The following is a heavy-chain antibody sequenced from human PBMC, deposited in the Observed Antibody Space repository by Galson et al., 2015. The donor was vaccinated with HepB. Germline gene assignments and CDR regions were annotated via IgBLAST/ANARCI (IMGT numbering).Heavy chain of an antibody. CDR2: ISYDGSNK. V-gene: IGHV3-30-3*01. CDR3: ARGPSSCSSTSCRYFDL. D-gene: IGHD2-2*01. CDR1: GFTFSSYA. Sequence: SLRLSCAASGFTFSSYAMHWVRQAPGKGLEWVAVISYDGSNKYYADSVKGRFTISRDNSKNTLYLQMNSLRAEDTAVYYCARGPSSCSSTSCRYFDLWGRGTLVTVSS. J-gene: IGHJ2*01.